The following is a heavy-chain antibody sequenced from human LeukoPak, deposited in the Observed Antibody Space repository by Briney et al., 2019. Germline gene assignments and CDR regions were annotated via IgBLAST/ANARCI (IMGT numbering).Heavy chain of an antibody. D-gene: IGHD6-19*01. V-gene: IGHV1-8*01. CDR1: GYTFTSYD. CDR3: ARVRPFSPHALIAGAGITGWFDP. Sequence: ASVKVSCKASGYTFTSYDINWVRQATGQGLEWMGWMNPNSGNTGYAQKFQGRVTMTRNTSISTAYMELSSLRSEDTAVYYCARVRPFSPHALIAGAGITGWFDPWAREPWSPSPQ. J-gene: IGHJ5*02. CDR2: MNPNSGNT.